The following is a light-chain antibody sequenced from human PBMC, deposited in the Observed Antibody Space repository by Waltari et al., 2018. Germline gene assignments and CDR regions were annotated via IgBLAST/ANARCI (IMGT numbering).Light chain of an antibody. CDR3: NSRDSSGNLV. V-gene: IGLV3-19*01. J-gene: IGLJ2*01. CDR2: GKN. CDR1: SLRSYY. Sequence: SSALTQDPAVSVALGQTVRITCQGDSLRSYYASWYQQKPGQAPVLVIYGKNNRPSGIPDRFSGSSSGNTASLTITGAQAEDEADYYCNSRDSSGNLVFGGGTKLTVL.